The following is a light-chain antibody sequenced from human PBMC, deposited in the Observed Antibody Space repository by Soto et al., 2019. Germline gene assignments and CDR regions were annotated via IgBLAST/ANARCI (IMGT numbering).Light chain of an antibody. CDR3: QQYGNSPPT. J-gene: IGKJ1*01. CDR1: QSVSSSS. Sequence: EIVLTQSPGTLSLSPGERATLSCRASQSVSSSSLAWYQQKPGQAPRLLIYGASSRAAGIPDRLSGSGSGADFTLTISRLEPEDFAIYYCQQYGNSPPTFGQGTKVEI. V-gene: IGKV3-20*01. CDR2: GAS.